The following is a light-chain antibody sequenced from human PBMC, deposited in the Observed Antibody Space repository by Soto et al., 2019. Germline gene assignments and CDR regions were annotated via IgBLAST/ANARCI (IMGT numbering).Light chain of an antibody. V-gene: IGLV2-8*01. CDR1: GSDIAVYDF. Sequence: QSVLTQPPSASGSPGQSVTISCAGSGSDIAVYDFVSWYQQHPGTAPKLIIYEVTKRPSGVPDRFSGSKSASTASLTVSGLQAEDEADYYCSSYAGSNTLVFGGGTKLTV. CDR3: SSYAGSNTLV. J-gene: IGLJ2*01. CDR2: EVT.